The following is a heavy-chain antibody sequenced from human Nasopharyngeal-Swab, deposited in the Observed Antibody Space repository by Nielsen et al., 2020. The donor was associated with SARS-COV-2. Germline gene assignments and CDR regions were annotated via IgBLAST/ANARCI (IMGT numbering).Heavy chain of an antibody. V-gene: IGHV3-74*01. J-gene: IGHJ4*02. CDR1: GFSFTSYW. Sequence: GGSLRLSCAASGFSFTSYWMHWVRQGPGMGLVWVARVNTDGNLTVYADAVKGRLTISRDNAKNTVYLQMNSLRVEDTAVYYCVKHQGSSSDQWGQGTLVTVSS. CDR2: VNTDGNLT. CDR3: VKHQGSSSDQ.